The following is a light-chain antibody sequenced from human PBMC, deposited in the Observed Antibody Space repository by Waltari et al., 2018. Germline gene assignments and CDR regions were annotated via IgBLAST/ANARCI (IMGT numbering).Light chain of an antibody. V-gene: IGKV3-11*01. CDR3: QQRSLWPLT. CDR1: ESVSRY. CDR2: DTS. Sequence: EIVLTQSPATLSLFAGERATLSCRASESVSRYLGWYQQKPGQAPRLLIYDTSIRATGVPTRFIGSGYGTDFTLTISSLEPEDFALYFCQQRSLWPLTFGGGTKVEI. J-gene: IGKJ4*01.